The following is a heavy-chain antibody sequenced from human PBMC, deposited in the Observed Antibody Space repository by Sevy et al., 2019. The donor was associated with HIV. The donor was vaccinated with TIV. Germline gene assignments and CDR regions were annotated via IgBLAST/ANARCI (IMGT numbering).Heavy chain of an antibody. CDR1: GFTFSSYS. Sequence: GGSLRLSCAASGFTFSSYSMIWVRQAPGKGLEWVSSISSSSSYIYYADSVKGRFTISRDNAKNSLYLQMNSLRAEDTAVYYCARGPYYYDSSGYYSYDAFDIWGQGTMVTVSS. CDR3: ARGPYYYDSSGYYSYDAFDI. V-gene: IGHV3-21*01. J-gene: IGHJ3*02. D-gene: IGHD3-22*01. CDR2: ISSSSSYI.